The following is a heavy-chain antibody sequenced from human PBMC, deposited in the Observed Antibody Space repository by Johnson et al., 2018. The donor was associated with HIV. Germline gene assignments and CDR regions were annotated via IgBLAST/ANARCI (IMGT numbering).Heavy chain of an antibody. CDR1: AFTFSNAW. V-gene: IGHV3-66*01. Sequence: MQLVESGGGVVQPGRSLRLSCAASAFTFSNAWMSWVRQAPGKGLEWVSAIYGRGSGGSTYYVDSVKGRSTISRDKDKKSLYLQMNRLRAEDTAVYYWARASLARGGKIRAFDIWGQGTMVTVSS. CDR2: IYGRGSGGST. CDR3: ARASLARGGKIRAFDI. J-gene: IGHJ3*02. D-gene: IGHD4-23*01.